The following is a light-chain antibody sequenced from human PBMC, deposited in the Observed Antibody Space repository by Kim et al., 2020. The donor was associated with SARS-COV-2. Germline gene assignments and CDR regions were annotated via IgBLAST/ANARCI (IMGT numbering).Light chain of an antibody. J-gene: IGLJ1*01. V-gene: IGLV3-21*04. CDR2: YDG. CDR1: NIGSKS. CDR3: QVLDGGSDHCV. Sequence: SYELTQPPSVSVAPGETASITCWGNNIGSKSVHWYQQKPGQAPVLVIYYDGDRPSGIPARFSGSNSGNTATLTISRVEAGDEAVYYCQVLDGGSDHCVFGTGTKVTVL.